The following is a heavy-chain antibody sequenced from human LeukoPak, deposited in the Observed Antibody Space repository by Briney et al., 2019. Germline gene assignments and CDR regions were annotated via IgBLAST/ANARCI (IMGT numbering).Heavy chain of an antibody. CDR2: IKQDGSEK. V-gene: IGHV3-7*01. D-gene: IGHD2-2*02. CDR1: GFTFSSYW. CDR3: ARDSYLTGYCSSTSCYTEAQSYYYYMDV. J-gene: IGHJ6*03. Sequence: GGSLRLSCAASGFTFSSYWMSWVRQAPGKGLEWVANIKQDGSEKYYVDSVKGRFTISRDNAKNSLYLQMNSLRAEDTAVYYCARDSYLTGYCSSTSCYTEAQSYYYYMDVWGKGTTVTDSS.